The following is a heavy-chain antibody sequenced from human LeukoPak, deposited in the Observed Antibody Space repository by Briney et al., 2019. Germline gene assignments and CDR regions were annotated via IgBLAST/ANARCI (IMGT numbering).Heavy chain of an antibody. D-gene: IGHD6-19*01. CDR2: ISYDGSNK. CDR1: GFTFRNYV. CDR3: AKEGSGSKFDP. Sequence: GGSLRLSCAAYGFTFRNYVIDWVRQAPGKGLEWVAVISYDGSNKYYADSVKGRFTISRDNSKNTLYLQMNSLRAEDTAVYYCAKEGSGSKFDPWGQGTLVTVSS. J-gene: IGHJ5*02. V-gene: IGHV3-30*18.